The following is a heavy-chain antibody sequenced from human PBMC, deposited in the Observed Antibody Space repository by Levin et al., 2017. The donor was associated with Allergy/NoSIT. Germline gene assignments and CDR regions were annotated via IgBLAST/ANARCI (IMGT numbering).Heavy chain of an antibody. J-gene: IGHJ4*02. CDR3: ARDRLPSSTGWYAGVHS. CDR1: GYTFIGYY. V-gene: IGHV1-2*02. CDR2: INPNSGGT. D-gene: IGHD6-13*01. Sequence: ASVKVSCKASGYTFIGYYIHWVRQAPGQGLEWMGWINPNSGGTNYAPKFQGRVTMTRVTSINTAYMELNRLTSDDTAVYFCARDRLPSSTGWYAGVHSWGQGTLVTVSS.